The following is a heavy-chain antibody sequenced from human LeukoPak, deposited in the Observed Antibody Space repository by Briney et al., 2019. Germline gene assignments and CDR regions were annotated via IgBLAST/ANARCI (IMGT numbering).Heavy chain of an antibody. J-gene: IGHJ4*02. CDR1: GVSFSTYA. D-gene: IGHD2-21*02. CDR3: AKSDCGGDCHLLDY. CDR2: FGGSGGTR. Sequence: AESLTLSCAASGVSFSTYAMSWVRQPPGKGLEWVSHFGGSGGTRYYADSLKGRFTTSRDNSNNTLYLQMYSLIAEATAPYYCAKSDCGGDCHLLDYWGQGTLVTVSS. V-gene: IGHV3-23*01.